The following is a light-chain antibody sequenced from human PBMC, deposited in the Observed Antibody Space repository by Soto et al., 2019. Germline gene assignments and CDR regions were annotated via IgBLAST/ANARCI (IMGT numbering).Light chain of an antibody. Sequence: AIQLTQSPSSLSASVGDRVTITCRAIQGISSAFAWYQQKPCKAPKLLIYDASSLESGVPSRFSGSGSGTDFTLTISSLQPEDFATYYCHQFNSYTRAFGQGTKVEIK. CDR1: QGISSA. J-gene: IGKJ1*01. V-gene: IGKV1-13*02. CDR2: DAS. CDR3: HQFNSYTRA.